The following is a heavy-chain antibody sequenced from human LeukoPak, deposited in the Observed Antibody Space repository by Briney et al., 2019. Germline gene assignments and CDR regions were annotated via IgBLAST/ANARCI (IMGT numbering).Heavy chain of an antibody. V-gene: IGHV1-2*02. Sequence: ASVKVSCKASGYTFTGYYMHWVRQAPGQGLEWMGWINPNSGGTNYAQTFQGRVTMTRDTSISAAYMELSRLRSDDTAVYYCARDKSHDYGDYDYWGQGTLVTVSS. CDR2: INPNSGGT. CDR3: ARDKSHDYGDYDY. D-gene: IGHD4-17*01. CDR1: GYTFTGYY. J-gene: IGHJ4*02.